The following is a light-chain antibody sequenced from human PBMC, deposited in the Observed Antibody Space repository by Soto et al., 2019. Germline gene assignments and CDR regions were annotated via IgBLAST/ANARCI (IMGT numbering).Light chain of an antibody. V-gene: IGLV2-23*01. CDR3: CSYAGGTTWV. Sequence: QSALTQPAAMSGSPGQSITISCTGSSNDFGSRNFVSWYQQRPNKAPKLMIFEGTKRPSGVSDRFSASKSGYTASLTISGLRAEDEANYYCCSYAGGTTWVFGGGTKLTVL. CDR2: EGT. CDR1: SNDFGSRNF. J-gene: IGLJ3*02.